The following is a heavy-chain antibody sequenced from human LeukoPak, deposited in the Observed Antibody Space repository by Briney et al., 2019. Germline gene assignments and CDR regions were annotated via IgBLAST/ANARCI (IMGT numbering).Heavy chain of an antibody. Sequence: GESLKVSCKGSGYSFTSYWISWARQIPGKGLEWMGRVDPSDSYTNYSPSFQGHVTISADKSIRTAYLQWSSLKASDTAMYYCAREASDCSSPSCYFLRWFDPWGQGTLVTVSS. CDR2: VDPSDSYT. V-gene: IGHV5-10-1*01. D-gene: IGHD2-2*01. J-gene: IGHJ5*02. CDR3: AREASDCSSPSCYFLRWFDP. CDR1: GYSFTSYW.